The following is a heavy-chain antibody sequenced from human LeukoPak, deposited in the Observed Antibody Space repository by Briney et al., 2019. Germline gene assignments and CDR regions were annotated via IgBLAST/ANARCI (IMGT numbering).Heavy chain of an antibody. CDR2: IYSGGRT. CDR3: ASGPFSGNTFEH. J-gene: IGHJ4*02. V-gene: IGHV3-66*01. D-gene: IGHD3-10*01. Sequence: GGSLRLSCAASGFPFSTNAMTWGRQAPGKGLEWVSVIYSGGRTYYADSVKGRFTISRDISKNTLYLQMNSLRAEDTAVYYCASGPFSGNTFEHWGQGTLVTVSS. CDR1: GFPFSTNA.